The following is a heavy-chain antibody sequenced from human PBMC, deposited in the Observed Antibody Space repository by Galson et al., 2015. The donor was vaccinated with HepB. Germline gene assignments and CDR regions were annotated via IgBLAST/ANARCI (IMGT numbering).Heavy chain of an antibody. CDR1: GYTFTDYG. J-gene: IGHJ4*02. CDR2: IDTNTRKP. CDR3: AKGAATGYYDF. V-gene: IGHV7-4-1*02. Sequence: SCKASGYTFTDYGINWVRQVPGQGPEWMGWIDTNTRKPTYVQGFTGRFVFSLDISVSTAYLQINSLKTEDTAIYYCAKGAATGYYDFWGQGTLVTVSS. D-gene: IGHD3-9*01.